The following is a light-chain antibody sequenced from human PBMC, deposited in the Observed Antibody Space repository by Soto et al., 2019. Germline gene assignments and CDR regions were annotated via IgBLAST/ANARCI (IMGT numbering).Light chain of an antibody. CDR3: LQALQSPPT. CDR2: LGS. Sequence: ILMTQFRLSLGVSPSLPASISWRSSQSLLYGNGYKYLDWYLQKPGQSPQLLIYLGSNRASGVPDRFSGSGSGTEYTLKISRVEAEDFAVYYCLQALQSPPTFGEGTKVDI. CDR1: QSLLYGNGYKY. J-gene: IGKJ4*01. V-gene: IGKV2-28*01.